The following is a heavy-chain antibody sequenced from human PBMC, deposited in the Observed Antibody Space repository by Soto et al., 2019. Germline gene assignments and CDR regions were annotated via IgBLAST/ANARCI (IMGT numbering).Heavy chain of an antibody. CDR1: GFTFSNYW. D-gene: IGHD2-2*01. CDR2: INGDGRTT. V-gene: IGHV3-74*01. Sequence: GGSLRLSCAASGFTFSNYWMHWVRQAPGKGLEWVSRINGDGRTTIYADSEKGRFTISRDNAKNSLYLQMNSLRAEDTAVFFCARAGLGYCTSTSCHPGFDIWGQGTMVTVSS. CDR3: ARAGLGYCTSTSCHPGFDI. J-gene: IGHJ3*02.